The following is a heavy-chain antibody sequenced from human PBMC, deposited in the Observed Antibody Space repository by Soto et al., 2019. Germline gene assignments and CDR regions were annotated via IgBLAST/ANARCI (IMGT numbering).Heavy chain of an antibody. D-gene: IGHD3-10*01. V-gene: IGHV3-30*03. CDR1: GFTLSGHG. Sequence: QVQLVASGGGVVQPGRSLSLSCAASGFTLSGHGLHWVRQAPGKGLEWVAVVTHDGTERHYPDSVKGRFTITRDISKNTFYLQMNSLRVEDPALYYCAREKNSGYYRTVDYWGQGTLVTVSS. J-gene: IGHJ4*02. CDR3: AREKNSGYYRTVDY. CDR2: VTHDGTER.